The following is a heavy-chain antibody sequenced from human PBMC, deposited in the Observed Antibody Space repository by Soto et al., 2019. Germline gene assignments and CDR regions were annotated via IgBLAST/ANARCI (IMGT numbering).Heavy chain of an antibody. CDR1: GLIFSSSA. CDR3: AREEWLLLDY. D-gene: IGHD3-22*01. J-gene: IGHJ4*02. CDR2: INVGSGNT. V-gene: IGHV1-58*01. Sequence: GASVKVSCKTSGLIFSSSAVQWVRQARGQRLEWMGRINVGSGNTDLAQKFHGRVTITRDISTSTAYMELSSLRSEDTAVYYCAREEWLLLDYWGQGTLVTVSS.